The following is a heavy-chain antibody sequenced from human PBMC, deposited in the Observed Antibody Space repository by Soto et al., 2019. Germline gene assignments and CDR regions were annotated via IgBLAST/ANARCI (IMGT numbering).Heavy chain of an antibody. Sequence: GSLRLSCAASGFTFGNYAMNWVRQAPGKGLEWISSISDPGTSTYYANSVKGRFSMSRDNSKNTLFLQMNRLRADDTAVYFCAKSLVTPSDAFDLWGRGTLVTVSS. CDR2: ISDPGTST. CDR3: AKSLVTPSDAFDL. J-gene: IGHJ3*01. CDR1: GFTFGNYA. V-gene: IGHV3-23*01. D-gene: IGHD2-21*02.